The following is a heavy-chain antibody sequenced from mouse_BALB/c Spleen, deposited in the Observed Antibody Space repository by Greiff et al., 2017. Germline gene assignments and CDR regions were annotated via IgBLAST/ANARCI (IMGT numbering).Heavy chain of an antibody. CDR2: IDPANGNT. CDR3: ASYYGNSWFAY. D-gene: IGHD2-10*01. J-gene: IGHJ3*01. V-gene: IGHV14-3*02. CDR1: GFNIKDTY. Sequence: EVQLQQSGAEFVKPGASVKLSCTASGFNIKDTYMHWVKQRPEQGLEWIGRIDPANGNTKYDPKFQGKATITADTSSNTAYLQLSSLTSEDTAVYYCASYYGNSWFAYWGQGTLVTVSA.